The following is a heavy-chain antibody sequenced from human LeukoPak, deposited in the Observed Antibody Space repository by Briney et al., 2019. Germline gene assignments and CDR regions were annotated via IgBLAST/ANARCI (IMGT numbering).Heavy chain of an antibody. J-gene: IGHJ4*02. Sequence: PGGFLRLSCAASEFTFSSYWMSWVRQAPGKGLEWVANIKGDGSEKYYVDSVKGRFTISRDNAKNSLYLQMNSLRAEDTAVYYCARYLNSGPADYWGQGSLVTVSS. CDR2: IKGDGSEK. V-gene: IGHV3-7*01. D-gene: IGHD5-12*01. CDR1: EFTFSSYW. CDR3: ARYLNSGPADY.